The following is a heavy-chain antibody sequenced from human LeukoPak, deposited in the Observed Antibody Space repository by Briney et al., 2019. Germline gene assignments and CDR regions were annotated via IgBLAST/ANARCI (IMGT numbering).Heavy chain of an antibody. V-gene: IGHV4-59*01. CDR1: GGSISSYY. Sequence: SETLSLTCTVSGGSISSYYWSWIRQPPGKGLEWIGYIYYSGSTNYNPSLKSRVTISVDTSKNQFSLKLSSVTAAGTAVYYCARVSGYPTTSYFDYWGQGTLVTVSS. D-gene: IGHD5-12*01. CDR2: IYYSGST. CDR3: ARVSGYPTTSYFDY. J-gene: IGHJ4*02.